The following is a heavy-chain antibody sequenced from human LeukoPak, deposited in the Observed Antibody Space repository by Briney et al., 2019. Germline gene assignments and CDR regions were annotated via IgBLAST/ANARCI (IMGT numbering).Heavy chain of an antibody. CDR1: GYSINSGYY. Sequence: PSETLSLTCAVSGYSINSGYYWGWIRQPPGKGLEWIGSIYYSGSTYYNPSLKSRVTISVDPSKNQFSLKLSSVTAADTAVYYCARHSGYSYGYAYYYYYMDVWGKGTTVTVSS. V-gene: IGHV4-38-2*01. CDR2: IYYSGST. CDR3: ARHSGYSYGYAYYYYYMDV. J-gene: IGHJ6*03. D-gene: IGHD5-18*01.